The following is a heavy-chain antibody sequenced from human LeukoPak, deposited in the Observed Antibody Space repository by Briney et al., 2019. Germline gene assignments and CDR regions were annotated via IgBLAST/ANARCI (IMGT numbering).Heavy chain of an antibody. CDR3: ARDREYSSGWYTHYFDY. D-gene: IGHD6-19*01. CDR2: IYYSGST. V-gene: IGHV4-61*08. CDR1: GGSISSGGYY. Sequence: ASETLSLTCTVSGGSISSGGYYWSWIRQHPGKGLEWIGYIYYSGSTNYNPSLKSRVTISVDMTKNQFSLKLSSVTAADTAVYYCARDREYSSGWYTHYFDYWGQGTLVTVSS. J-gene: IGHJ4*02.